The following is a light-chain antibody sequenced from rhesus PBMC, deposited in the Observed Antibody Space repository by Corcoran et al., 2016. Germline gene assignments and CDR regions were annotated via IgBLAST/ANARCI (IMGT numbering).Light chain of an antibody. CDR3: CSYRSGSTYYI. V-gene: IGLV2-38*01. J-gene: IGLJ1*01. CDR1: SSDVGGYNY. Sequence: QSALTQPPSVSKSLGQSVTISCTGTSSDVGGYNYVSWYQQHPGKAPKLLIYEVTTRPSGVSDRFSGSKSGNTASLTISGLQAVDEADYYCCSYRSGSTYYIFGAGTRLTVL. CDR2: EVT.